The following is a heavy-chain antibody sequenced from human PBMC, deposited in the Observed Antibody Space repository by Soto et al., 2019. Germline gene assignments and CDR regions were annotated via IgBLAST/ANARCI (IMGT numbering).Heavy chain of an antibody. J-gene: IGHJ5*02. Sequence: EVQLLESGGGLVQPGGSLRLSCAASGFTFSSYAMSWVRQAPGKGLEWVSAISGSGGSTYYADSVKGRFTISRANSKNTLYLQMNSLRAEDTAVYYCTSGAGTSNWFDPWGQGTLVTVSS. V-gene: IGHV3-23*01. CDR3: TSGAGTSNWFDP. CDR2: ISGSGGST. CDR1: GFTFSSYA. D-gene: IGHD6-19*01.